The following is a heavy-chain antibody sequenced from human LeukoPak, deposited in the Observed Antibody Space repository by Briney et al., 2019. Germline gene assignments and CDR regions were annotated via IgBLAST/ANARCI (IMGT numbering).Heavy chain of an antibody. CDR2: ISGSGGST. CDR1: GFTFSSYS. Sequence: GGSLRLSCAASGFTFSSYSMNWVRQAPGKGLEWVSAISGSGGSTYYADSVKGRFTISRDNSKNTLYLQMNSLRAEDTAVYYCAKEGGPLLWFGELFLTDYWGQGTLVTVSS. D-gene: IGHD3-10*01. CDR3: AKEGGPLLWFGELFLTDY. J-gene: IGHJ4*02. V-gene: IGHV3-23*01.